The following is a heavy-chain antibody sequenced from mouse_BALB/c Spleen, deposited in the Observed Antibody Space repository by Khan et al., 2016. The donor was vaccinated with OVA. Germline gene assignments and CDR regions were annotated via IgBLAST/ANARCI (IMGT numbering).Heavy chain of an antibody. Sequence: EVQVVESGGGLVQPGGSRKLSCAASGFTFSSYGMHWVRQAPEKGLEWVAYISGDSSTIYYADTVKGRFTISRDNPKNTLFLQMTSLMSEATAMYYCATAYYDGYYFDYWGPGTTLTVSS. D-gene: IGHD1-1*01. J-gene: IGHJ2*01. V-gene: IGHV5-17*02. CDR1: GFTFSSYG. CDR3: ATAYYDGYYFDY. CDR2: ISGDSSTI.